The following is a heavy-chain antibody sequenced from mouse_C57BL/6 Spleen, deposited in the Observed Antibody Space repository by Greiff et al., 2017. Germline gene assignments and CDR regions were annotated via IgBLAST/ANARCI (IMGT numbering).Heavy chain of an antibody. Sequence: VQLQQSGPELVKPGASVKISCKASGYAFSSSWMNWVKPRPGKGLEWIGRIYPGDGDTNYNGKFKGKATLTADKSSSTAYMQLSSLTSEDSAVYFCARTPGYYFDYWGQGTTLTVSS. J-gene: IGHJ2*01. CDR1: GYAFSSSW. CDR2: IYPGDGDT. CDR3: ARTPGYYFDY. D-gene: IGHD3-1*01. V-gene: IGHV1-82*01.